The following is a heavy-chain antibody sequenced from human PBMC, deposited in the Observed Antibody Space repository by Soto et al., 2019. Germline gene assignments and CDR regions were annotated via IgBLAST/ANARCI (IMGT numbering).Heavy chain of an antibody. CDR1: GGSITSSNYY. CDR3: AGRIRRGLNYYYYYIDV. CDR2: IYYTGST. Sequence: QLQLQESGPGLVKPSETLSLTCTVSGGSITSSNYYWGWIRQPPGKGLEWIGSIYYTGSTYYNPSLKSRVSLSGDTSKNQCSLTLCSATAADTAVYYCAGRIRRGLNYYYYYIDVCGKGTAVTVSS. D-gene: IGHD2-21*01. V-gene: IGHV4-39*01. J-gene: IGHJ6*03.